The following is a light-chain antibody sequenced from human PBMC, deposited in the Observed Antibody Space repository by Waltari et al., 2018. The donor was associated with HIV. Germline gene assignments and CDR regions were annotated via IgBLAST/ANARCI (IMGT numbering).Light chain of an antibody. Sequence: EIVLTQSPATLSLSPGERATLSCRASQSVSSYLAWYQQKPGQAPRLLMYDASNRATCIPARFSGSGSGTDFTRTISSLEPEDFAVYYCQQRSNWPPALTFGGGTKVEIK. CDR1: QSVSSY. J-gene: IGKJ4*01. V-gene: IGKV3-11*01. CDR2: DAS. CDR3: QQRSNWPPALT.